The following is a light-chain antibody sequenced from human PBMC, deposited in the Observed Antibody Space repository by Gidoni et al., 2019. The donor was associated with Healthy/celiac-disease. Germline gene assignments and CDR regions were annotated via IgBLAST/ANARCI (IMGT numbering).Light chain of an antibody. CDR1: QSISSY. Sequence: DIQMTQSPSSLSASVGDRVTITCRASQSISSYLNWYQQKPGKAPKLLIYAASSLQSGVPSRFNGSGSGTDFTLTISSLQPEDFATYYCQQSYSTPWTFXXXTKVEIK. CDR2: AAS. J-gene: IGKJ1*01. CDR3: QQSYSTPWT. V-gene: IGKV1-39*01.